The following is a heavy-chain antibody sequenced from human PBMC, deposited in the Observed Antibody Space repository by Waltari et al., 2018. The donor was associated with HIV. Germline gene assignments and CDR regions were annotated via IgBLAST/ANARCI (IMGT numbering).Heavy chain of an antibody. J-gene: IGHJ3*01. Sequence: QLLESGGGLVKPGGSLRISCVASGFTFSKFALNWVRQATGKGLEWLSSISGSGGNKYYADSVKGRISISRENSQNTVYLQINSLRVDDTATYYCAKTVPTVTSIFEGLDVWGQGAMVIVSS. CDR3: AKTVPTVTSIFEGLDV. D-gene: IGHD4-17*01. V-gene: IGHV3-23*01. CDR1: GFTFSKFA. CDR2: ISGSGGNK.